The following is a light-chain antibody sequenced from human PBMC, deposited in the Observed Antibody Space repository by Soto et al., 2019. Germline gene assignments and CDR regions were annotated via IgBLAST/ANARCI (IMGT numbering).Light chain of an antibody. V-gene: IGKV1-33*01. Sequence: DIQVTQSPASLSASVGERVTITCQASQDIGNFLNWYQHKPGNAPKVLISDASKLEAAVPSRFTGSGSGTHFTFTITSLQPDDVATYYCQQCDPLPHSTFRGDTKVDIK. CDR2: DAS. J-gene: IGKJ4*01. CDR1: QDIGNF. CDR3: QQCDPLPHST.